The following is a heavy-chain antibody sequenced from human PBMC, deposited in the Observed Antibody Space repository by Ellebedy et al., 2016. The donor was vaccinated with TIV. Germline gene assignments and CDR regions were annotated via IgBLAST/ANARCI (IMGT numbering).Heavy chain of an antibody. CDR2: ISSSSTI. V-gene: IGHV3-48*04. CDR1: GFTFSSYS. D-gene: IGHD3-22*01. J-gene: IGHJ3*02. CDR3: ASLFLVVNAFDI. Sequence: GGSLRLSXAASGFTFSSYSMNWVRQAPGKGLEWVSYISSSSTIYYADSMKGRFTISRDNAKNSLYLQMNSLRAEDTAVYYCASLFLVVNAFDIWGQGTMVTVSS.